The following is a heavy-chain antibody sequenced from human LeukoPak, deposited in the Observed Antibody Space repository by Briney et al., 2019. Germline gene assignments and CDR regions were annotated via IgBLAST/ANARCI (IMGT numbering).Heavy chain of an antibody. CDR2: ISTYNGNT. V-gene: IGHV1-18*01. D-gene: IGHD5-18*01. Sequence: GASVKVSCKASGYIFTNFGISWVRQAPGQGLEWMGWISTYNGNTKYAQRFQGRVTMTTDTSTSTAYMDLRSLRSDDAAVYYCARGRDTAMDPRGADSWGQGTLVTVSS. J-gene: IGHJ4*02. CDR1: GYIFTNFG. CDR3: ARGRDTAMDPRGADS.